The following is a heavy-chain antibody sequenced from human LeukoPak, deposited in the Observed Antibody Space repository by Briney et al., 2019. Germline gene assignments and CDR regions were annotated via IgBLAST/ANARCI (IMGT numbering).Heavy chain of an antibody. V-gene: IGHV3-23*01. D-gene: IGHD3-10*01. CDR1: GFTFSSYA. Sequence: GGSLRLSCAASGFTFSSYAMSWVRQAPGKGLEWVSTVSGSGGTTYYADSVKGRFTISRDNSKNTLYLQLNSLRAEDAAVYYCARDSTYYYDSGSSGPHYFDNWGQGTLVTVSS. J-gene: IGHJ4*02. CDR3: ARDSTYYYDSGSSGPHYFDN. CDR2: VSGSGGTT.